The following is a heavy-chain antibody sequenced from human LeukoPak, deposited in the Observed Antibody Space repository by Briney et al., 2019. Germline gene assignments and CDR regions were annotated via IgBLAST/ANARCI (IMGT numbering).Heavy chain of an antibody. J-gene: IGHJ4*02. CDR3: ARDSVVPAAATGY. CDR1: GFTFSSYS. CDR2: ISSSSSYI. V-gene: IGHV3-21*01. D-gene: IGHD2-2*01. Sequence: GGSLRLSCAASGFTFSSYSMNWVRQAPGKGLEWVSSISSSSSYIYYADSVKGRFTISGDNAKNSLYLQMNSLRAEDTAVYYCARDSVVPAAATGYWGQGTLVTVSS.